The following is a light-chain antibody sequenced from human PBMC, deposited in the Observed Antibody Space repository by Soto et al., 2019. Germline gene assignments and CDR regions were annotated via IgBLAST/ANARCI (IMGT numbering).Light chain of an antibody. CDR3: SSYTSTSTRV. V-gene: IGLV2-14*01. Sequence: QSALTQPAFVSGSPGQSITISCTGTSSDVGGYNYVSWYQYPPGKAPKLMISEVSNRPSGVSNRFSGSKSGNTASLTISGLQAEDEADYYCSSYTSTSTRVFGTGTKLTVL. J-gene: IGLJ1*01. CDR2: EVS. CDR1: SSDVGGYNY.